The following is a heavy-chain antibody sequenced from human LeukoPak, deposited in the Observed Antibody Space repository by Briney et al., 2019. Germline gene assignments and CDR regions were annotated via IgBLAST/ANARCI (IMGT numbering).Heavy chain of an antibody. D-gene: IGHD3-3*01. V-gene: IGHV1-69*04. CDR3: AKGQTVFWSGYVEMESYYFDY. J-gene: IGHJ4*02. CDR2: IIPILGIA. CDR1: GGTFSSYA. Sequence: SVKVSCKASGGTFSSYAISWVRQAPGQGLEWMGRIIPILGIANYAQKFQGRVTITADKSTSTAYMELSSLRSEDTAVYYCAKGQTVFWSGYVEMESYYFDYWGQGTLVTVSS.